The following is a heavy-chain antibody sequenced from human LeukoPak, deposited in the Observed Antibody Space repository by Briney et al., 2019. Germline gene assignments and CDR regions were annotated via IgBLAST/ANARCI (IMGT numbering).Heavy chain of an antibody. CDR2: ISGSDGST. J-gene: IGHJ4*02. CDR3: AKLGTWLQYPFDF. D-gene: IGHD5-24*01. V-gene: IGHV3-23*01. CDR1: GFTFSSYA. Sequence: PGGSLRLSCAASGFTFSSYAMSWVRQAPGKGLEWVSAISGSDGSTYYADSVKGRFTISRDNSKNTLYLQMNSLRAEDTAVYYCAKLGTWLQYPFDFWGQGTLVTVSS.